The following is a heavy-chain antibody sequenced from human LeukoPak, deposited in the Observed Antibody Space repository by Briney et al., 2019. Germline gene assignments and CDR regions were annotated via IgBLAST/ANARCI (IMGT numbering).Heavy chain of an antibody. D-gene: IGHD5-12*01. CDR3: VGEGGYGLFGY. CDR2: IYYSGST. Sequence: SETLSLTCTVSGGSISSSSYYWGWIRQPPGKGLEWIGSIYYSGSTYYNPSLKSRVTISVDTSKNQFSLKLSSVTPEDTAVYYCVGEGGYGLFGYWGQGTLVTVSS. CDR1: GGSISSSSYY. J-gene: IGHJ4*02. V-gene: IGHV4-39*01.